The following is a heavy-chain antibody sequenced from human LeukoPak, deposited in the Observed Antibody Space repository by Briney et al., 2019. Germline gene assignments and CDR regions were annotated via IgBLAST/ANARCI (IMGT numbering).Heavy chain of an antibody. CDR3: ASVSGGGYDYDY. D-gene: IGHD5-12*01. Sequence: PGGSLRLSCAASGFTFSSYAMHWVRQAPGKGLEWVAVISYDGSNKYYADSVEGRFTISRDNAENSLYLQMNSLRAEDTAVYYCASVSGGGYDYDYWGQGTLVTVSS. CDR2: ISYDGSNK. V-gene: IGHV3-30-3*01. J-gene: IGHJ4*02. CDR1: GFTFSSYA.